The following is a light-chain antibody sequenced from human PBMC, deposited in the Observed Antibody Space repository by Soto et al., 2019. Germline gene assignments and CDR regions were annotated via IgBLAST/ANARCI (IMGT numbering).Light chain of an antibody. CDR2: GAS. J-gene: IGKJ5*01. V-gene: IGKV3D-15*01. Sequence: EIVLTQSAANLFMSPGGRANLXCRASQSLRNDFGWYHQISGKALRLLIDGASTRAPGPPARFSGSGSGTEFTPTINSLQSEDFVVYYCQQYDNWPRTFGQGTRLEIK. CDR1: QSLRND. CDR3: QQYDNWPRT.